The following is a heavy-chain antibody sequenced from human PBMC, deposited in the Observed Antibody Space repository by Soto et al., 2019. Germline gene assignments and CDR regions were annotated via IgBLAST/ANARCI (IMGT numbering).Heavy chain of an antibody. CDR3: TTDPATTVTTFSKIYSFDY. D-gene: IGHD4-17*01. CDR1: GFIFSNAW. J-gene: IGHJ4*02. CDR2: IKSKPDGGTT. Sequence: EVQLVESGGGLVEPGGSLRLSCAASGFIFSNAWMSWVRQAPGKGLEWVGRIKSKPDGGTTDYAAPVKGRFTISRDDSKNTLYLQMNSLKTEDTAVYYCTTDPATTVTTFSKIYSFDYWGQGTLVTVSS. V-gene: IGHV3-15*01.